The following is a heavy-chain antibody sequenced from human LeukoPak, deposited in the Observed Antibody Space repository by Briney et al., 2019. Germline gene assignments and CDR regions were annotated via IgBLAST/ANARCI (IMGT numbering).Heavy chain of an antibody. J-gene: IGHJ5*02. Sequence: PSETLSLTCAVYGGSFSGYYWSWIRQPPGKGLEWIGEINHSGGTNYSPSLKSRVTISVDTSKNQFSLKLSSVTAADTAVYYCARVVIPGIVVPEGWFDPWGQGTLVTVSS. CDR1: GGSFSGYY. CDR2: INHSGGT. V-gene: IGHV4-34*01. CDR3: ARVVIPGIVVPEGWFDP. D-gene: IGHD2-2*01.